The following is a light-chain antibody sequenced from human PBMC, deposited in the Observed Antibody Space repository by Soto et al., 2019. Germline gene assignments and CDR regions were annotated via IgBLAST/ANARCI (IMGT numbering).Light chain of an antibody. Sequence: QSALTQPASVSGSPGQSITISCTGSSSDVGNYDLVSWFQHHPGKAPQLIFYEDDKRPSGVSGRFSGSKSGNTASLTISGLQAEDEADYYCCSYAGSYVVFGGGTKLTVL. CDR3: CSYAGSYVV. J-gene: IGLJ2*01. CDR1: SSDVGNYDL. V-gene: IGLV2-23*01. CDR2: EDD.